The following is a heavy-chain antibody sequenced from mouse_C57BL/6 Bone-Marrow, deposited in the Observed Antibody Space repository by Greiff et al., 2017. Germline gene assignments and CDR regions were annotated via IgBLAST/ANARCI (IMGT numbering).Heavy chain of an antibody. Sequence: QVPLQQSGAELVKPGASVKMSCKASGYTFTSHWITRVKQRPGQGLEWIGDIYPTSGRTNYNEKFKSKAILTVDTSSNTAYMQLSSLTSEDSAVFYCARSGALGRSFDYWGQGTTLTVSS. V-gene: IGHV1-55*01. CDR1: GYTFTSHW. CDR2: IYPTSGRT. D-gene: IGHD4-1*01. J-gene: IGHJ2*01. CDR3: ARSGALGRSFDY.